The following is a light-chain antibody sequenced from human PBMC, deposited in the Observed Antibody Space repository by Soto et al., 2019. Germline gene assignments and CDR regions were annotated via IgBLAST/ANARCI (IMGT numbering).Light chain of an antibody. CDR1: QNIHNW. J-gene: IGKJ2*01. CDR3: QQYDSYPYT. Sequence: DIQITQSPSTLSACLGDRVTITCRASQNIHNWLAWYQQKPGKAPNLLIYGASTLQTGVPSTFSGSGSGTEFTLTISSLQPDDLATYYCQQYDSYPYTFGQGTKVEIK. V-gene: IGKV1-5*01. CDR2: GAS.